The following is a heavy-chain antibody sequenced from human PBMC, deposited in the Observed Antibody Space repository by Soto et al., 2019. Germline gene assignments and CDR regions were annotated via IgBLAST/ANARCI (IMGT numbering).Heavy chain of an antibody. V-gene: IGHV3-23*01. CDR1: GFTFSSYA. CDR3: AKSSSAHRHHTWLRIYFDY. J-gene: IGHJ4*02. D-gene: IGHD5-12*01. CDR2: ISGSGGST. Sequence: EVQLLESGGGLVQPGGSLRLSCAASGFTFSSYAMSWVRQAPGKGLEWVSAISGSGGSTYYADSVKGRFTISRDNSKNTLYLQMNSLRAEDTAVYYCAKSSSAHRHHTWLRIYFDYWGQGTLVTVSS.